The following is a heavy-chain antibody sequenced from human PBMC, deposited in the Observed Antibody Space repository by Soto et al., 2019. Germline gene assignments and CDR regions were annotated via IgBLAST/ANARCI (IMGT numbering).Heavy chain of an antibody. J-gene: IGHJ6*02. CDR2: IYSGGST. Sequence: ETLSLTCTVSGGSISSNYMSWVRQAPGKGLEWVSVIYSGGSTYYADSVKGRFTISRDNSKNTLYLQMNSLRAEDTAVYYCARSRRGAYSSGWYSPSGYYNYGIDVWGQGTKVTVSS. CDR1: GGSISSNY. CDR3: ARSRRGAYSSGWYSPSGYYNYGIDV. D-gene: IGHD6-19*01. V-gene: IGHV3-66*01.